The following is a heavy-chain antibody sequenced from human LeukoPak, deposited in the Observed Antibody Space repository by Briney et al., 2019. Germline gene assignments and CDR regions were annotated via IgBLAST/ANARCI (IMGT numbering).Heavy chain of an antibody. CDR2: IYYSGST. V-gene: IGHV4-59*08. D-gene: IGHD3-3*01. Sequence: ASETLSLTCTVSGGSISSYYWSWIRQPPGKGLEWIGYIYYSGSTYYNPSLKSRVTISVDTSKNQFSLKLSSVTAADTAVYYCARKQFYYDFWSGYYTRGVDYGMDVWGQGTTVTVSS. CDR1: GGSISSYY. CDR3: ARKQFYYDFWSGYYTRGVDYGMDV. J-gene: IGHJ6*02.